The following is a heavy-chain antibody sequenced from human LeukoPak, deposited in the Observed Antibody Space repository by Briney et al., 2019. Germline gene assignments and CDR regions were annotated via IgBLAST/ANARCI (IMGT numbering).Heavy chain of an antibody. Sequence: ASVKVSGKASGYIFTSYSISWVRQAPGQGLEWKGWISAYNGDTNYVQKFQGRVTMTTDTSTSTAYMELKSLRSDDTAVYYCAREEGAPIAAANIWGLGTKVTVSS. CDR3: AREEGAPIAAANI. CDR2: ISAYNGDT. V-gene: IGHV1-18*01. J-gene: IGHJ3*02. CDR1: GYIFTSYS. D-gene: IGHD6-13*01.